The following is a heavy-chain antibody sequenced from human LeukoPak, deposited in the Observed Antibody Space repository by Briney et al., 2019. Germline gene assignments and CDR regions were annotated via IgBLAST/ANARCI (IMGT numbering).Heavy chain of an antibody. CDR3: ARAIKDGYNTPGFDY. V-gene: IGHV3-74*01. J-gene: IGHJ4*02. D-gene: IGHD5-24*01. CDR1: GFTFGNYW. CDR2: INSDGSST. Sequence: PGGSLRLSCAASGFTFGNYWMHWVRQAPGKGLVWVSRINSDGSSTSYADSVKGRFTISRDSAKNTLYLQINSLRAEDTAVYYCARAIKDGYNTPGFDYWGQGNMVTVS.